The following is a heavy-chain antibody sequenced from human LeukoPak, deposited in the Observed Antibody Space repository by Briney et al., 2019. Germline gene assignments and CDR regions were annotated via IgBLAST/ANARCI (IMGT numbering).Heavy chain of an antibody. CDR3: ARDLYSSGWNILDY. Sequence: SETLSLTCTVSGGSISSGSYYWSWIRQPAGKGLEWIGRIYTSGSTNYNPSLKSRVTISVDTSKNQFSLKLSSVTAADTAVYYCARDLYSSGWNILDYWGQGTLVTVSS. CDR2: IYTSGST. V-gene: IGHV4-61*02. D-gene: IGHD6-19*01. J-gene: IGHJ4*02. CDR1: GGSISSGSYY.